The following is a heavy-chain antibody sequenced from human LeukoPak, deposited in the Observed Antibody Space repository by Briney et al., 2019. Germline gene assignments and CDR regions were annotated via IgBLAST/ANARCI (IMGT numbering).Heavy chain of an antibody. CDR3: ARAPYYYGSGSYSAFDI. CDR2: IYYSGST. J-gene: IGHJ3*02. D-gene: IGHD3-10*01. Sequence: SETLSLTCTVSGGSISSYYWSWIRQPPGKGLEWIGYIYYSGSTNYNPSLKSRVTISVDTSKNQFSLKLSSVTAADTAVYYCARAPYYYGSGSYSAFDIWGQGTMVTVSS. V-gene: IGHV4-59*12. CDR1: GGSISSYY.